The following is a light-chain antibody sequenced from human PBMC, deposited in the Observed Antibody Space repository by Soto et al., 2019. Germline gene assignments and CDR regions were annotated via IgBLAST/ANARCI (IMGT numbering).Light chain of an antibody. CDR3: LQYWDYSWT. CDR2: ATS. Sequence: DIQMTQSPSSLSASVGDRVIITCRARQGIGNPYIGWYQQKVGRPPKRLIYATSTLQSGVPSIFSGSGSGTEFTLTISSLQPEEFATYYCLQYWDYSWTFGQGTKVEIK. V-gene: IGKV1-17*01. J-gene: IGKJ1*01. CDR1: QGIGNP.